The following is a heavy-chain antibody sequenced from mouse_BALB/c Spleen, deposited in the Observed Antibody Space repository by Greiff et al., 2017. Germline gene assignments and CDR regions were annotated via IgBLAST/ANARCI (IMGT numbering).Heavy chain of an antibody. CDR3: ARDKDYYGSYYFDY. CDR1: GFSLTGYG. CDR2: IWGDGST. V-gene: IGHV2-6-7*01. Sequence: QVHVKQSGPGLVAPSQSLSITCTVSGFSLTGYGVNWVRQPPGKGLEWLGMIWGDGSTDYNSALKSRLSISKDNSKSQVFLKMNSLQTDDTARYYCARDKDYYGSYYFDYWGQGTTLTVSS. J-gene: IGHJ2*01. D-gene: IGHD1-1*01.